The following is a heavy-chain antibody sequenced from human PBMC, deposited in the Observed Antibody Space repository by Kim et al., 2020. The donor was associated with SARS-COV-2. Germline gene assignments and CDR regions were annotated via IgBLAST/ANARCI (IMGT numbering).Heavy chain of an antibody. CDR2: ISGRGGST. Sequence: GGSLRLSCAASGFTFSSYAMSWVRQAPGKGLEWVSAISGRGGSTYYADSLKGRFTISRDNSKNTLYLQMNSLRAEDTAVYYCAKGERITMIVVVTLFDYWGQGTLVTVSS. D-gene: IGHD3-22*01. CDR1: GFTFSSYA. J-gene: IGHJ4*02. V-gene: IGHV3-23*01. CDR3: AKGERITMIVVVTLFDY.